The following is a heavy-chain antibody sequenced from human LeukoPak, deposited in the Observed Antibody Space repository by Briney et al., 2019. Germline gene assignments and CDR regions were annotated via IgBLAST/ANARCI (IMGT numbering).Heavy chain of an antibody. Sequence: GGSLRISCAASGFTFSSYSMNWVRQAPGKGLELVSSISSSSSYIYYADSVKGRFTISRDNAKNSLYLQMNSLRAEDTAVYYCARGGHYCSGGSCYGYWGQGTLVTVSS. CDR1: GFTFSSYS. D-gene: IGHD2-15*01. J-gene: IGHJ4*02. CDR3: ARGGHYCSGGSCYGY. V-gene: IGHV3-21*01. CDR2: ISSSSSYI.